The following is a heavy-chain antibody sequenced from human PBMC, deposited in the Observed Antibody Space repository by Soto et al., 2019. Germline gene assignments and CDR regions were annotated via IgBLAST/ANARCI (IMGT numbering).Heavy chain of an antibody. Sequence: PGGSLRLSCAASGFTFSSYAMSWVRQAPGKGLEWVSAISGSGGSTYYADSVKGRFTISRDNSKNTLYLQMNSLRAEDTAVYYCAKDRSGDTAMAEEYYFDYWGQGTLVTVSS. J-gene: IGHJ4*02. CDR1: GFTFSSYA. CDR3: AKDRSGDTAMAEEYYFDY. D-gene: IGHD5-18*01. CDR2: ISGSGGST. V-gene: IGHV3-23*01.